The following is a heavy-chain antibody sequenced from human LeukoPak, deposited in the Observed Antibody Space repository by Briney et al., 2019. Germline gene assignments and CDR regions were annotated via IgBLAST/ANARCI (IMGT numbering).Heavy chain of an antibody. Sequence: GGSPRLSCAASGFTFSSNGMHWVRQAPGKGLECVAFIQNDGNNKKYADSVKGRFTISRDNSKNTLYLQMNSLRAEDTAVYYCAKDLGSRDYYFDYWGQGTLVTVSP. J-gene: IGHJ4*02. D-gene: IGHD1-26*01. CDR3: AKDLGSRDYYFDY. CDR1: GFTFSSNG. V-gene: IGHV3-30*02. CDR2: IQNDGNNK.